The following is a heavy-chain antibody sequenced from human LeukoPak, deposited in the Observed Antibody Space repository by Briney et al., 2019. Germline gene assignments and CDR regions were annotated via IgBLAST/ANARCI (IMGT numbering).Heavy chain of an antibody. V-gene: IGHV5-51*01. CDR1: GYRFSSYW. Sequence: GESLKISCKGSGYRFSSYWLAWVRQMPGKGLEWMGIIYPGDSDSRYSPSFQGQVTFSADNSVSTAFLQWDSLKASDTGMYYCARLSDFYDSSGYYYVYWGQGTLVTVSS. D-gene: IGHD3-22*01. CDR2: IYPGDSDS. J-gene: IGHJ4*02. CDR3: ARLSDFYDSSGYYYVY.